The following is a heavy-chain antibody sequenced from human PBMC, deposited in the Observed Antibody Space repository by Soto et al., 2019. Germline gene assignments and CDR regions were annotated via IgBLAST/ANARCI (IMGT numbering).Heavy chain of an antibody. CDR3: ARDSEEGSSPTYDYGMDV. Sequence: PGGSLRLSCAASGFTFSDYYMSWIRQAPGNGLEWVSYISSSGSTIYYADSVKGRFTISRDNAKNSLYLQMNSLRAEDTAVYYCARDSEEGSSPTYDYGMDVWGQGTTVTVSS. J-gene: IGHJ6*02. V-gene: IGHV3-11*01. CDR2: ISSSGSTI. CDR1: GFTFSDYY. D-gene: IGHD6-6*01.